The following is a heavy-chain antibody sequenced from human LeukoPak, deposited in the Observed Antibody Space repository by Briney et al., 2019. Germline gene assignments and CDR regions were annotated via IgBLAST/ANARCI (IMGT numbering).Heavy chain of an antibody. J-gene: IGHJ3*02. V-gene: IGHV3-21*01. CDR2: ISSSSYI. D-gene: IGHD1-26*01. CDR3: ARTNSGSYSHDAFDI. CDR1: GFTFSSYS. Sequence: GGSLRLSCAASGFTFSSYSMNWVRQAPGKGLEWVSSISSSSYIYYADSVKGRFTISRDNAKNSLYLQMNSLRAEDTAVYYCARTNSGSYSHDAFDIWGQGTMVTVSS.